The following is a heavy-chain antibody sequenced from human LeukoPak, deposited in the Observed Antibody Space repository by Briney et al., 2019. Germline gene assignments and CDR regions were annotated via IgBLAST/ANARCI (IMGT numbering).Heavy chain of an antibody. CDR3: ARSGYYYDSLDY. CDR1: GGSISSYY. J-gene: IGHJ4*02. D-gene: IGHD3-22*01. Sequence: SETLSLTCSVSGGSISSYYWSWIRQPPGKGLEWIGYIYYSGSTNYDPSLKSRVTISVDTSKNQFSLKLSSVTAADTAVYYCARSGYYYDSLDYWGQGTLVTVSS. CDR2: IYYSGST. V-gene: IGHV4-59*08.